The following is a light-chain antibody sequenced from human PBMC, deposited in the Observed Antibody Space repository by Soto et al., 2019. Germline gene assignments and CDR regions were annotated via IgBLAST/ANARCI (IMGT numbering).Light chain of an antibody. CDR3: QSYDSSLSGAV. CDR2: GNS. J-gene: IGLJ2*01. V-gene: IGLV1-40*01. Sequence: QSVLTQPPSMSGAPGQRVTISCTGSSYNIGAGYDVHWYQQLPGTAPKLLIYGNSNRPSGVPDRFSGSKSATSASLAITGLQAEDEADYYCQSYDSSLSGAVFGGGTKLTVL. CDR1: SYNIGAGYD.